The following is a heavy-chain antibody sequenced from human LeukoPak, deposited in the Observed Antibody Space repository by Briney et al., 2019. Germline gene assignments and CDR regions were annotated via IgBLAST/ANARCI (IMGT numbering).Heavy chain of an antibody. Sequence: PSETLSLTCAVYGGSFSGFYWSWIRQPPGKGLEWIGYIYGSGYTNYNPSLKSRVTMSIDTSKNHFSPKLTSVTAADTATYYCARETSLAGFASGLGFNYWGQGILVTVSS. CDR2: IYGSGYT. J-gene: IGHJ4*02. V-gene: IGHV4-59*01. CDR1: GGSFSGFY. D-gene: IGHD6-19*01. CDR3: ARETSLAGFASGLGFNY.